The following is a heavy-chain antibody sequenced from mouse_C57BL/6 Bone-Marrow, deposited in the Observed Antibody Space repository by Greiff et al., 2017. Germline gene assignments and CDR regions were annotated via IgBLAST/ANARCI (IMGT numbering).Heavy chain of an antibody. V-gene: IGHV5-17*01. J-gene: IGHJ3*01. D-gene: IGHD2-2*01. CDR3: ARRYGYDWFAY. CDR1: GFTFSDYG. Sequence: EVKVEESGGGLVKPGGSLKLSCAASGFTFSDYGMHWVRQAPEKGLEWFAYISSGSGTIYYADTVKGRFTISRDNAKNTLFLQMTSLRSEDTAMYYCARRYGYDWFAYWGQGTLVTVSA. CDR2: ISSGSGTI.